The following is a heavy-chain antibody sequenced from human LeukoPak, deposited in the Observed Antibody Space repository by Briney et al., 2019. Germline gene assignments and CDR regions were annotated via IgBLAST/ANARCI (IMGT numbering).Heavy chain of an antibody. V-gene: IGHV1-18*01. CDR3: ATDPPPDGYCSGGSCYSAEYFQH. J-gene: IGHJ1*01. D-gene: IGHD2-15*01. Sequence: ASVKVSCKASGYTFTSYGISWVRQAPGQGLEWMGWISAYNGNTNYAQKLQGRVTMTTDTSTSTAYMELRSLRSEDTAVYYCATDPPPDGYCSGGSCYSAEYFQHWGQGTLVTVSS. CDR1: GYTFTSYG. CDR2: ISAYNGNT.